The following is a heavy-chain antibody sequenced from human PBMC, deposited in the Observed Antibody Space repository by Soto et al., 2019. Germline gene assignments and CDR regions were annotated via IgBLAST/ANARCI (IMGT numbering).Heavy chain of an antibody. CDR3: ASEYYDFWSGYRAEYFQH. Sequence: PGGSLRLSCAASGFTFSSYSMNWVRQAPGKGLEWVSSISSSSSYIYYADSVKGRFTISRDNAKNSLYLQMNSLRAEDTAVYYCASEYYDFWSGYRAEYFQHWGQGTLVTVSS. D-gene: IGHD3-3*01. CDR1: GFTFSSYS. CDR2: ISSSSSYI. J-gene: IGHJ1*01. V-gene: IGHV3-21*01.